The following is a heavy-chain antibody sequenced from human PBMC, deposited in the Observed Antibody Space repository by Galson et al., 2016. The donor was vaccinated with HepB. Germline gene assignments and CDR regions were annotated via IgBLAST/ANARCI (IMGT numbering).Heavy chain of an antibody. CDR1: GFTFTNYA. V-gene: IGHV3-23*01. CDR2: ISDSGGST. Sequence: SLRLSCAASGFTFTNYAMSWVRQAPGKGLEWVSTISDSGGSTYYADSVKGRFTISRDNPKNTLYLQMNSLRAEDTAVYYCARSYLLGRGFGWWGQGTLVTVSS. D-gene: IGHD7-27*01. CDR3: ARSYLLGRGFGW. J-gene: IGHJ4*02.